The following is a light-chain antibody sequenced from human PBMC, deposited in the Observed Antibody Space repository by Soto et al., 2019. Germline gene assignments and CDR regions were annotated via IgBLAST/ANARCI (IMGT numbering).Light chain of an antibody. V-gene: IGKV3-20*01. CDR1: QSVSAH. CDR2: GAS. CDR3: QQYGSSPRT. J-gene: IGKJ1*01. Sequence: EIVLTQSPGTLSLSPGDRVTLYCKASQSVSAHLAWYQQKPGQAPRLLIFGASSRATGIPDRFSGSGSGTDFTLTISRLEPEDFAVYYCQQYGSSPRTFGQGTKVDIK.